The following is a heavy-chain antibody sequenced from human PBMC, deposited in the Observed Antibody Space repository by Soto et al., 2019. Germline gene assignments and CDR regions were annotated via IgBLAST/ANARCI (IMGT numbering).Heavy chain of an antibody. Sequence: SKTLSLTCTVSRFYIPSYNWTWIRQPPGKGLEWIGYSYYTGSTNYNPSLKSRVTISVDTSKNQFSLKLGSVTAADTAVYYCARHETLHGDYDHWGQGTLVTVSS. J-gene: IGHJ4*02. CDR3: ARHETLHGDYDH. CDR1: RFYIPSYN. V-gene: IGHV4-59*08. D-gene: IGHD4-17*01. CDR2: SYYTGST.